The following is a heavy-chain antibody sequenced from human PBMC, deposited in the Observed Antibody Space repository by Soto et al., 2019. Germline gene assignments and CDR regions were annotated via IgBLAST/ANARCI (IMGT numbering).Heavy chain of an antibody. Sequence: SGPTLVNPTETLTLTCTVSGFSLSNARMGVSWIRQPPGKALEWLAHIFSNDEKSYSTSLKSRLTISKDTSKSQVVLTMTNMDPVDTATYYCARICAYYDFWSGYWDLDYWGQGTLVTVSS. D-gene: IGHD3-3*01. CDR3: ARICAYYDFWSGYWDLDY. CDR1: GFSLSNARMG. V-gene: IGHV2-26*01. CDR2: IFSNDEK. J-gene: IGHJ4*02.